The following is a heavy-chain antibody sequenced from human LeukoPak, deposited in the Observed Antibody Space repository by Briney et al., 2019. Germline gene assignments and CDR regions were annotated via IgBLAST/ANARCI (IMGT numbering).Heavy chain of an antibody. CDR2: IYHSGST. D-gene: IGHD6-13*01. J-gene: IGHJ4*02. V-gene: IGHV4-38-2*02. CDR3: VYSSSWYHFDY. CDR1: GYSISSGYY. Sequence: SETLSLTCTVSGYSISSGYYWGWIRQPPGKGLEWIGSIYHSGSTYYNPSLKSRVTISVDTSKNQFSLKLSSVTAADTAVYYCVYSSSWYHFDYWGQGTLVTVSS.